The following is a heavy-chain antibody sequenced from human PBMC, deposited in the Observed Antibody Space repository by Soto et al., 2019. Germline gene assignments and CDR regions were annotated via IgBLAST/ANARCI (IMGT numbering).Heavy chain of an antibody. CDR1: GYTFTSYG. CDR2: ISGGSGST. Sequence: ASVKVSCKASGYTFTSYGISWVRQAPGQGLEWMGWISGGSGSTYYADSVKGRFTISRDISKNTVYLQMNSLRAEDTAVYYCARDGSSRPTEYWGQGTLVTVSS. D-gene: IGHD3-10*01. V-gene: IGHV1-18*01. J-gene: IGHJ4*02. CDR3: ARDGSSRPTEY.